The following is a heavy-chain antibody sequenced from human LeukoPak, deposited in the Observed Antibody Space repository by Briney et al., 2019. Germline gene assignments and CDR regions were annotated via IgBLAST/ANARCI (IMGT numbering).Heavy chain of an antibody. CDR3: ASIDPDY. V-gene: IGHV4-39*01. CDR2: IYDSGST. CDR1: GGSIRSSYYY. J-gene: IGHJ4*02. Sequence: KASETLSLTCTVSGGSIRSSYYYWGLIRQPPGKGLEWIGSIYDSGSTYYNPSLKSRVTISVDTSKNQFSLKLNSVTAADTAVYYCASIDPDYWGQGTLVTVSS. D-gene: IGHD3-16*02.